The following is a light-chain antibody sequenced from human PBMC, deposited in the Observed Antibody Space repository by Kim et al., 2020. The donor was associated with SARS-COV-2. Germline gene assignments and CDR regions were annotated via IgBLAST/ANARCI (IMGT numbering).Light chain of an antibody. CDR2: GNS. Sequence: RVTISCTGSSSNIGAGYDVHWYQQLPGTAPKLLIYGNSNRPSRVPDRFSGSKSGTSASLAITGLQAEDEADYYCQSYDNSLSGYVFGTGTKVTVL. V-gene: IGLV1-40*01. CDR3: QSYDNSLSGYV. J-gene: IGLJ1*01. CDR1: SSNIGAGYD.